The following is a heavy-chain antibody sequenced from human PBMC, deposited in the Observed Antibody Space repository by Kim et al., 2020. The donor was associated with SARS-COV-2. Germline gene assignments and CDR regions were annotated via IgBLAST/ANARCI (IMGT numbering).Heavy chain of an antibody. V-gene: IGHV4-39*01. CDR3: ARQGGDILTGYIFDNWFDP. D-gene: IGHD3-9*01. J-gene: IGHJ5*02. CDR1: GGSISSSSYY. CDR2: IYYSGST. Sequence: SETLSLTCTVSGGSISSSSYYWGWIRQPPGKGLEWIGSIYYSGSTYYNPSLKSRVTISVDTSKNQFSLKLSSVTAADTAVYYCARQGGDILTGYIFDNWFDPWGQGTLVTVSS.